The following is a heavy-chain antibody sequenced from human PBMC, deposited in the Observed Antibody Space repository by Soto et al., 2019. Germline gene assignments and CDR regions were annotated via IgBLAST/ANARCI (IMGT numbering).Heavy chain of an antibody. CDR2: IYYSGST. D-gene: IGHD6-13*01. J-gene: IGHJ4*02. CDR1: GGSVSSGSYY. V-gene: IGHV4-61*01. Sequence: TSETLSLTCTVSGGSVSSGSYYWSWIRQPPGKGLEWIGYIYYSGSTNYNPSLKSRVTISVDTSKNQFSLKLSSVTAADTAVYYCARDSGYSSSWTGYYYFDYWGQGTLVTVYS. CDR3: ARDSGYSSSWTGYYYFDY.